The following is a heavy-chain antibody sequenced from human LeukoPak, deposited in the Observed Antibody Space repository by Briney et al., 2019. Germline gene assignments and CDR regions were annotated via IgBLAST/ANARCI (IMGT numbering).Heavy chain of an antibody. CDR1: GFTLTSYA. J-gene: IGHJ4*02. CDR3: AKGSGDSCFSPLDS. D-gene: IGHD2-15*01. Sequence: GGSLRLSCAASGFTLTSYAMSWVRQAPGKGLQWVSLICGRGGNTYYADSVKGRFTISRDNSKNTLSLQMNSLRAEDTAVYFCAKGSGDSCFSPLDSWGQGALVTVSS. CDR2: ICGRGGNT. V-gene: IGHV3-23*01.